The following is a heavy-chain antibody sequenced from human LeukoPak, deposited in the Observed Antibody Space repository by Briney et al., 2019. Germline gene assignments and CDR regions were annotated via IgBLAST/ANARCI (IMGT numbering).Heavy chain of an antibody. CDR1: GGSISSGGYY. CDR2: MYQSGST. D-gene: IGHD5-12*01. V-gene: IGHV4-30-2*01. Sequence: SETLSLTCTVSGGSISSGGYYWSWIRQPPGKGLEWIGYMYQSGSTYYNPSLKSRVTISVDRSKNQFPLKMSSVTAADTAVYYCARNPRGYVLDYWGQGTLVTVSS. CDR3: ARNPRGYVLDY. J-gene: IGHJ4*02.